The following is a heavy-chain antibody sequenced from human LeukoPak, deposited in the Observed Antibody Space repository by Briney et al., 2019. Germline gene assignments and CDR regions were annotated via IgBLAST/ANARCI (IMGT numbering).Heavy chain of an antibody. V-gene: IGHV4-59*13. CDR3: VRDRSGTYYNFDV. Sequence: SETLSLTCSVFGGSIGSSFWNWIRLSPGKRLEWIGYISYNGRTNYSPSLKSRVIISIDTSKNQLSLNLTSVTAADTALYYCVRDRSGTYYNFDVWGQGTMVSVSA. J-gene: IGHJ3*01. CDR2: ISYNGRT. D-gene: IGHD1-26*01. CDR1: GGSIGSSF.